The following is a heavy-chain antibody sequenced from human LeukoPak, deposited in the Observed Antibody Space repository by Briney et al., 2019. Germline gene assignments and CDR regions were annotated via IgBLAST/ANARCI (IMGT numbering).Heavy chain of an antibody. V-gene: IGHV4-59*01. CDR3: ARLKDGY. CDR1: GGSISSYY. CDR2: IYYSGST. Sequence: SETLSLTCTVSGGSISSYYWSWIRQPPGKGLEWIGYIYYSGSTNHNPSLKSRVTISVDTSKNQFSLKLSSVTAADTAVYYCARLKDGYWGQGTLVTVSS. J-gene: IGHJ4*02.